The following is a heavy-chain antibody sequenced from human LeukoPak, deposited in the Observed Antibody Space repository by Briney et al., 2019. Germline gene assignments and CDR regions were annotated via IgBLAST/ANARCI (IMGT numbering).Heavy chain of an antibody. V-gene: IGHV5-51*01. Sequence: GESLKISCKGSGYSFTSYWLGWVRQMPGKGLGLMGIIYPGDSDTRYSPSFQGQVTISADKSISTAYLQWSSLKASDTAMYYCARHRDDILTGYYEIDYWGQGTLVTVSS. CDR3: ARHRDDILTGYYEIDY. CDR1: GYSFTSYW. J-gene: IGHJ4*02. CDR2: IYPGDSDT. D-gene: IGHD3-9*01.